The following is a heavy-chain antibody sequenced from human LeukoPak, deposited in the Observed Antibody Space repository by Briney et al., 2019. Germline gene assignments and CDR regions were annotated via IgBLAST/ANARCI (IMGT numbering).Heavy chain of an antibody. J-gene: IGHJ6*02. Sequence: SQTLSLTCAVSGDSVSSNSAAWNWIRQSPSRGLEWLGRTYYRFKWYNDYAVSVKSRITINPDTSKNQFSLQLNSVTPEDTAVYYCARAQGGAAAGIVGMDVWGQGTTVTVSS. CDR1: GDSVSSNSAA. D-gene: IGHD6-13*01. CDR2: TYYRFKWYN. CDR3: ARAQGGAAAGIVGMDV. V-gene: IGHV6-1*01.